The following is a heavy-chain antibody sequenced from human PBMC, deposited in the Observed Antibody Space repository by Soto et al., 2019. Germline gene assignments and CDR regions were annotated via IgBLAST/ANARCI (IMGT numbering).Heavy chain of an antibody. CDR1: GGSISRYY. D-gene: IGHD3-3*01. CDR3: ARGTFGVVKD. Sequence: SETLSLTCTDSGGSISRYYWIRIRQSPGKGLEWIGYMYYSGSTNYNPSLKSRVTISIDTSRNQFSLKLSSVTAADTAVYYCARGTFGVVKDWGQGTLVTVSS. CDR2: MYYSGST. V-gene: IGHV4-59*01. J-gene: IGHJ4*02.